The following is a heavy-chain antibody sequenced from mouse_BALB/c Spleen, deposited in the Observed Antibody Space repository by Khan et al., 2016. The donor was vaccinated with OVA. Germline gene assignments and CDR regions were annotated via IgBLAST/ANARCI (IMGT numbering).Heavy chain of an antibody. CDR2: INPSTGYT. CDR3: ARRGLRWDLDY. D-gene: IGHD1-1*01. J-gene: IGHJ2*01. Sequence: QVHVKQSGAELAKPGASVKMSCKASGYTFINYWILWVKQRPGQGLEWIGYINPSTGYTEYNQNFKDKATLPADKSSSTAYMQLSSLTSEDSAVYYCARRGLRWDLDYWGQGTTLTVSS. CDR1: GYTFINYW. V-gene: IGHV1-7*01.